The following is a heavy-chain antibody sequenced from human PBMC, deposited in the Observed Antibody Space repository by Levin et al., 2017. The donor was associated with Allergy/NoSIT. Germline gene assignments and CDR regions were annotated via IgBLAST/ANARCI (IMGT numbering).Heavy chain of an antibody. J-gene: IGHJ4*02. D-gene: IGHD2-2*02. CDR2: IIPIFGTA. CDR3: ARGPLGQVVVPAAIGYYFDY. V-gene: IGHV1-69*13. Sequence: SVKVSCKASGGTFSSYAISWVRQAPGQGLEWMGGIIPIFGTANYAQKFQGRVTITADESTSTAYMELSSLRSEDTAVYYCARGPLGQVVVPAAIGYYFDYWGQGTLVTVSS. CDR1: GGTFSSYA.